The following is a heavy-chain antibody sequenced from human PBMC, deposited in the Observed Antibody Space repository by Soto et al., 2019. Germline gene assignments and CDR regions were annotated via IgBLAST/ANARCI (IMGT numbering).Heavy chain of an antibody. V-gene: IGHV4-34*01. Sequence: QVQLQQWGAGLLKPSETLSLTCAVYGGSFSGYYWSWIRQPPGKGLEWIGEINHSGSTNYNPSLKSRVTISVDTSKNQFSLKLSSVTAADTAVYYCARRGDQIAAAAHFDYWGQGTLVTVSS. J-gene: IGHJ4*02. CDR1: GGSFSGYY. CDR2: INHSGST. D-gene: IGHD6-13*01. CDR3: ARRGDQIAAAAHFDY.